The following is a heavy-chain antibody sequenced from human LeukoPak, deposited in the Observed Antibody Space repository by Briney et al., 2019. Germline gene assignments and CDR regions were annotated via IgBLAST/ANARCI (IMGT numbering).Heavy chain of an antibody. Sequence: PSETLSLTCAVYGGSFSGYYWSWIRQPPGKGLEWIGEINHSGSTNYNPSLKSRVTISVDTSKNQFSPKLSSVTAADTAVYYCARPRAPTRYCSGGSCPFDYWGQGTLVTVSS. D-gene: IGHD2-15*01. V-gene: IGHV4-34*01. CDR2: INHSGST. CDR3: ARPRAPTRYCSGGSCPFDY. CDR1: GGSFSGYY. J-gene: IGHJ4*02.